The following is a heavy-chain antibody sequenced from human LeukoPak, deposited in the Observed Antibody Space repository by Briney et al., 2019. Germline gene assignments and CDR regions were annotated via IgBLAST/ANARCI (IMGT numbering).Heavy chain of an antibody. J-gene: IGHJ3*02. D-gene: IGHD3-16*01. CDR3: ARVDHDYVWGSSPKGAFDI. Sequence: GASVTVSCKASGYTFTSYAMNWVRQAPGQGLEWMGWINTNTGNPTYAQGFTGRFVFSLDTSVGTAYLQISSLKAEDTAVYYCARVDHDYVWGSSPKGAFDIWGQGTMVTVSS. V-gene: IGHV7-4-1*02. CDR1: GYTFTSYA. CDR2: INTNTGNP.